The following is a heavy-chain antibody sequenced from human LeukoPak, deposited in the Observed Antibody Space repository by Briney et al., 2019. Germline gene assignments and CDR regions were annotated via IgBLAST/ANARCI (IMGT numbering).Heavy chain of an antibody. Sequence: GGSLRLSCAASGFTVSSNYMSWVRQAPGKGLEWVSVMRSGGTTSYADSVKGRFTISRDSSKNMLYLQMNSLRAEDTAMYYCARESLKGSTTDGFGIWGQGTMVTVSS. D-gene: IGHD5/OR15-5a*01. CDR2: MRSGGTT. V-gene: IGHV3-53*01. CDR3: ARESLKGSTTDGFGI. CDR1: GFTVSSNY. J-gene: IGHJ3*02.